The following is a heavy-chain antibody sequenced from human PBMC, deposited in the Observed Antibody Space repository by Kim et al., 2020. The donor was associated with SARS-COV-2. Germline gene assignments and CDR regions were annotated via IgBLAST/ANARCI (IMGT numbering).Heavy chain of an antibody. CDR3: ASEPGYSSSWYRN. D-gene: IGHD6-13*01. Sequence: AQKFQGRVTITADESTSTAYMELSSLRSEDTAVYYCASEPGYSSSWYRNWGQGTLVTVSS. V-gene: IGHV1-69*01. J-gene: IGHJ4*02.